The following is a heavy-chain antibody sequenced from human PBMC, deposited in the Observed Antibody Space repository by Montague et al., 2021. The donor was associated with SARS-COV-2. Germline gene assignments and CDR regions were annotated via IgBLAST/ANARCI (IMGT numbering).Heavy chain of an antibody. CDR3: ARAGGFYDYWSGYSSAAGFFDP. J-gene: IGHJ5*02. Sequence: SETLSLTCTVSGGSVSSYYWCWIRQSPGKGLQWLGYIYYSGSTDYNPSLKSRVTMSVDTSKNQLSLRLNSVTTAVTAVYFCARAGGFYDYWSGYSSAAGFFDPWGQGILVTVSS. CDR2: IYYSGST. CDR1: GGSVSSYY. V-gene: IGHV4-59*02. D-gene: IGHD3-3*01.